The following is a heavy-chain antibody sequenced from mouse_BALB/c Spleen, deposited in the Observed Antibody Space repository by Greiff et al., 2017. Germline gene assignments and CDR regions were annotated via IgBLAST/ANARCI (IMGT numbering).Heavy chain of an antibody. Sequence: VQLQQSAAELARPGASVKMSCKASGYTFTSYTMHWVKQRPGQGLEWIGYINPSSGYTEYNQKFKDKTTLTADKSSSTAYMQLSSLTSEDSAVYYCARELHYGYEGYWGQGTTLTVSS. V-gene: IGHV1-4*02. CDR3: ARELHYGYEGY. CDR2: INPSSGYT. CDR1: GYTFTSYT. J-gene: IGHJ2*01. D-gene: IGHD2-2*01.